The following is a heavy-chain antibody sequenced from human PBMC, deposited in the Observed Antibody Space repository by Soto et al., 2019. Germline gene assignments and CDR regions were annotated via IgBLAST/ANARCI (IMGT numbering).Heavy chain of an antibody. CDR1: GFTFSSYG. V-gene: IGHV3-30*18. CDR2: ISYDGSNK. Sequence: QVQLVESGGGEVQPGRSLRLSCAASGFTFSSYGMHWVRQAPGKGLEWVAVISYDGSNKYYADSVKGRFTISRDNSKNTLYLQMNSLRAEDTAVYYCAKARSGWSTLFDYWGQGTLVTVSS. D-gene: IGHD6-19*01. J-gene: IGHJ4*02. CDR3: AKARSGWSTLFDY.